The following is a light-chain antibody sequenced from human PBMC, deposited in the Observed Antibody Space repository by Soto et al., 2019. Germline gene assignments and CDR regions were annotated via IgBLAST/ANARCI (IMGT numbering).Light chain of an antibody. V-gene: IGLV4-60*02. Sequence: QPVLTQSSSASASLGSSVKLTCTLSSGHSSYIIAWHQQQPGKAPRHLMNLERSGTYNKGSGIPDRFSGSSSGADRYLTISNLQFEDEADYYCETWDSNTRVFGGGTQLTVL. CDR2: LERSGTY. CDR1: SGHSSYI. J-gene: IGLJ3*02. CDR3: ETWDSNTRV.